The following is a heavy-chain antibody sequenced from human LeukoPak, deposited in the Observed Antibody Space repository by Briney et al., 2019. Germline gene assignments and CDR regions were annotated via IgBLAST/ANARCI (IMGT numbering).Heavy chain of an antibody. CDR2: IYYSGST. D-gene: IGHD3-22*01. CDR1: GGSISSSSYY. Sequence: SETLSLTCTVSGGSISSSSYYWGWIRQPPGKGLEWIGSIYYSGSTYYNPSLKSRVTISVDTSKNQFSLKLSSVTAADTAVYYCARDFYYYDSSGYYRHFDYWGQGTLVTVSS. V-gene: IGHV4-39*07. J-gene: IGHJ4*02. CDR3: ARDFYYYDSSGYYRHFDY.